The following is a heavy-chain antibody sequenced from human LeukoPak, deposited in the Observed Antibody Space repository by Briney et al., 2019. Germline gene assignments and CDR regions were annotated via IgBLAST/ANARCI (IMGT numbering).Heavy chain of an antibody. CDR1: GCTFSTYS. CDR2: ISSSSTI. Sequence: GGSLRLSCAASGCTFSTYSMNWVRQAPGKGLEWVSYISSSSTIYYADSVKGRFTISRDNAKNSLYLQMNSLRAEDTAVYYCARDSPPDYWGQGTLVTVSS. V-gene: IGHV3-48*01. CDR3: ARDSPPDY. J-gene: IGHJ4*02.